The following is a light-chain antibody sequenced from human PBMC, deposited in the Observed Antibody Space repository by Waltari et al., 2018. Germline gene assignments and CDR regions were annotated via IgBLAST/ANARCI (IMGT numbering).Light chain of an antibody. CDR2: WAS. CDR3: QQYYNIPYT. CDR1: QSILYSSNNKNY. Sequence: DIVMTQFPDSLAVSLGERATINCKSSQSILYSSNNKNYLAWYQQKPGQPPKLHIYWASTRESGVPDRFSGSGSGTDFTLTISSLQAEDVAVYYCQQYYNIPYTFGQGTKLEIK. V-gene: IGKV4-1*01. J-gene: IGKJ2*01.